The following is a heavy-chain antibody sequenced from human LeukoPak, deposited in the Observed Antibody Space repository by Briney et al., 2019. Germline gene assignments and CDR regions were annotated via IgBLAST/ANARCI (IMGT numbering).Heavy chain of an antibody. D-gene: IGHD3-22*01. CDR2: INPNSGGT. J-gene: IGHJ5*02. V-gene: IGHV1-2*04. CDR1: GYTFTGYY. CDR3: ARDSLNYYYDSSGYYARLNWFDP. Sequence: ASVKVSCKASGYTFTGYYMHWVRQAPGQGLEWMGWINPNSGGTNYAQKFQGWVTMTTDTSTSTAYMELRSLSSDDTAVYYCARDSLNYYYDSSGYYARLNWFDPWGQGTLVTVSS.